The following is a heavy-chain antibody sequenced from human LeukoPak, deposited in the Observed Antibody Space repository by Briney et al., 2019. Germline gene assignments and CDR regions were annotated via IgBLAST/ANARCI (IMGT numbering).Heavy chain of an antibody. Sequence: SVKVSCKASRGTFSSYGISWVRQAPGQGLGWMGGVIAIFGRVKYGQKFQGRATITTDESTSTAYMELSSLRSEDTAVYYCARDREWEPFDYWGQGTLVTVSS. CDR2: VIAIFGRV. D-gene: IGHD1-26*01. CDR3: ARDREWEPFDY. V-gene: IGHV1-69*05. J-gene: IGHJ4*02. CDR1: RGTFSSYG.